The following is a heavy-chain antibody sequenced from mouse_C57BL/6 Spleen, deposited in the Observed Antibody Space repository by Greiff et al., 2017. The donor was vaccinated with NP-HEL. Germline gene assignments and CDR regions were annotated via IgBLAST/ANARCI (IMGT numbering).Heavy chain of an antibody. CDR1: GYTFTSYW. V-gene: IGHV1-55*01. D-gene: IGHD2-4*01. CDR2: IYPGSGST. Sequence: VQLQQPGAELVKPGASVKMSCKASGYTFTSYWITWVKQRPGQGLEWIGDIYPGSGSTNYNAKFKSKPTLTVDTSSSTAYMQLSSLTSEDSAVYDCLIYYDYGEYLDVWGTGTTVTVSS. J-gene: IGHJ1*03. CDR3: LIYYDYGEYLDV.